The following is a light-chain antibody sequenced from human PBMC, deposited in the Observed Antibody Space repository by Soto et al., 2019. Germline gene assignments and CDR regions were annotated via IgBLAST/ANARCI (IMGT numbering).Light chain of an antibody. CDR1: QSISSY. V-gene: IGKV1-39*01. Sequence: DIQMTQSASSRSASVGERVTITCRASQSISSYLNWYQQKPGKAPKLVIYAASSLQSGVPSRFSGSGSGTDLPLTISSLKHEDFATYYCQQSYSTPRSLGQGPKVDIK. CDR3: QQSYSTPRS. CDR2: AAS. J-gene: IGKJ1*01.